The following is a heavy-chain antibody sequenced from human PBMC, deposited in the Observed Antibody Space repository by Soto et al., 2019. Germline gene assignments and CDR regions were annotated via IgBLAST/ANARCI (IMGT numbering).Heavy chain of an antibody. J-gene: IGHJ4*02. CDR3: ARHKDTSGVRSGHLYFDY. Sequence: AASVKVSCKASGYTFLRYGISWVRQAPGQGPEWMGWISASKGNTNYAQKLQGRVTLTTDTSTSTAFMELRNLKSDDTAVYYCARHKDTSGVRSGHLYFDYWGQGILVTVSS. CDR1: GYTFLRYG. V-gene: IGHV1-18*01. D-gene: IGHD5-18*01. CDR2: ISASKGNT.